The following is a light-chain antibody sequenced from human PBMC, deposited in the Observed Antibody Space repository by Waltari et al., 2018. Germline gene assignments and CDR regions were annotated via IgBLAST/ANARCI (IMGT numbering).Light chain of an antibody. CDR2: DVS. CDR1: SSDVGGYNY. J-gene: IGLJ1*01. V-gene: IGLV2-14*01. Sequence: QSALTQPASVSGSPGQSITISCPGTSSDVGGYNYVSWYQQHPGKAPKLMIYDVSNRPSGVSNRFSGSMSGSTASLTISGLQAEDEADYYCSAYTSSSTPYVFGTGTKVTVL. CDR3: SAYTSSSTPYV.